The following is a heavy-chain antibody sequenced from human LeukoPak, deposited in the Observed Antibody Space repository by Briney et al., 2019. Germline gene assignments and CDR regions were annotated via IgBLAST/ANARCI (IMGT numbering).Heavy chain of an antibody. J-gene: IGHJ4*02. CDR3: AKDLAYGSGSYYFDF. D-gene: IGHD3-10*01. CDR2: ISSAGTT. CDR1: GFTVSSSY. Sequence: GGSLRLSCAASGFTVSSSYMSWVRQAPGKGLEWVSIISSAGTTYYADSVKGRFTISRDNSKNTVYLQVNSLRDEDTAVYYCAKDLAYGSGSYYFDFWGQGTLVTVSS. V-gene: IGHV3-66*01.